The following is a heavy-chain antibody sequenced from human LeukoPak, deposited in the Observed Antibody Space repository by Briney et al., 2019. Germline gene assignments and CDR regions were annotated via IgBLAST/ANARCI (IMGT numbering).Heavy chain of an antibody. CDR2: INPNSGGT. V-gene: IGHV1-2*02. CDR1: GYTFTGYY. CDR3: ARDNYYGSGSYYKAGDYAFDI. D-gene: IGHD3-10*01. Sequence: GASVKVSCKASGYTFTGYYMHWVRQAPGQGLEWMGWINPNSGGTNYAQKFQGRVTMTRDTSISTAYMELGRLRSDDTAVYYCARDNYYGSGSYYKAGDYAFDIWGQGTMVTVSS. J-gene: IGHJ3*02.